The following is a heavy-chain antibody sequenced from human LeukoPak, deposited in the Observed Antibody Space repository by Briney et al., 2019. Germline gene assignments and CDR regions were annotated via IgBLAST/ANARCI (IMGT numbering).Heavy chain of an antibody. V-gene: IGHV4-31*03. CDR1: GGSISSGGYY. Sequence: SETLSLTCTVSGGSISSGGYYWSWIRQHPGKGLEWIGYIYYSGSTYYNPSLKSRVTISVDTSKNQFSLKLSSVTAADTAVYYWARAGVGGGELLTGYYFDYWGQGTLVTVSS. J-gene: IGHJ4*02. CDR2: IYYSGST. D-gene: IGHD1-26*01. CDR3: ARAGVGGGELLTGYYFDY.